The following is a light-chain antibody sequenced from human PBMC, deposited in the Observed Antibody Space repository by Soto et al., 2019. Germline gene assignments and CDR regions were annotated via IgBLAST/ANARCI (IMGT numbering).Light chain of an antibody. CDR1: QSVGSSY. J-gene: IGKJ5*01. CDR3: QQYGISPPNT. CDR2: AAS. Sequence: EIVLTQSPGTLSLSPGERATLSCRASQSVGSSYLAWYQQKPGQAPRLLIYAASSRATGVPERFSGSGSGTSVTLTISRLEPEDFAVYYCQQYGISPPNTFGQGTRLETK. V-gene: IGKV3-20*01.